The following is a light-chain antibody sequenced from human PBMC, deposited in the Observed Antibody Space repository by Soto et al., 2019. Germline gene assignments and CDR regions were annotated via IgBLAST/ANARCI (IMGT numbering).Light chain of an antibody. CDR3: QQYGSSPIT. CDR2: GAS. Sequence: EIVLTQSPGTLSLSPGERATLSCRASQSVDSGYLAWYQQKPGQAPRLLIYGASSRATGIPDRFSGSGSGSDFTLTISRLEPEDFAVYYCQQYGSSPITFGQGTRLDI. CDR1: QSVDSGY. J-gene: IGKJ5*01. V-gene: IGKV3-20*01.